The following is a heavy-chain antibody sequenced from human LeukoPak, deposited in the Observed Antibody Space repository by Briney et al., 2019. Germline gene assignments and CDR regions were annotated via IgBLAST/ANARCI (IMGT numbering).Heavy chain of an antibody. CDR3: ARASLTGYSSGWSQIAFDY. Sequence: PSGTLSLTCAVSGGSISSSNWWSWVRQPPGKGLEWIGEIYHSGSTNYNPSLKSRVTISVDTSKNQFSLKLSSVTAADTAVYYCARASLTGYSSGWSQIAFDYWGQGTLVTVSS. CDR1: GGSISSSNW. CDR2: IYHSGST. D-gene: IGHD6-19*01. V-gene: IGHV4-4*02. J-gene: IGHJ4*02.